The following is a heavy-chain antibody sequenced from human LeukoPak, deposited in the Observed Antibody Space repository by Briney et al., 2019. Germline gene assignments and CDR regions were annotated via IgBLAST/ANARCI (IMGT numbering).Heavy chain of an antibody. Sequence: PGGSLRLSCAASGFTFSSYTMTWVRQAPGQGLEWVSSISRTSSYIYYADSLKGRFTISRDNAKNSLYLQMDSLSAEDTAVYYCARVGDFYASGTYYSPYDHWGQGTLVSVSS. CDR1: GFTFSSYT. CDR3: ARVGDFYASGTYYSPYDH. CDR2: ISRTSSYI. D-gene: IGHD3-10*01. J-gene: IGHJ4*02. V-gene: IGHV3-21*03.